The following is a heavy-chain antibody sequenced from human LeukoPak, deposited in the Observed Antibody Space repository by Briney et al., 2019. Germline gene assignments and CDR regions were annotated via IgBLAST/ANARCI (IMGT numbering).Heavy chain of an antibody. CDR3: AKDHYWSIDY. D-gene: IGHD3-3*01. CDR1: GFDFSSNW. Sequence: PGGSLRLSRAASGFDFSSNWMHWVRHAPGQGLVWVPRIKGDGISTNYADSVKGRFTISRDIAKNTLYLQMNSLRAEDTGVYYCAKDHYWSIDYWGRGTLVTVSS. J-gene: IGHJ4*02. CDR2: IKGDGIST. V-gene: IGHV3-74*01.